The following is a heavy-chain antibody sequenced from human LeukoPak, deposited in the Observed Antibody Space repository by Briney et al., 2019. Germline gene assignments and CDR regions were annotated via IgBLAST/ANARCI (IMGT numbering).Heavy chain of an antibody. V-gene: IGHV4-59*01. D-gene: IGHD3-3*01. J-gene: IGHJ6*03. Sequence: SETLSLTCTVSGGSISSYYWSWIRQPPGKGLEWIGYLYYSGSTNYNPSLKSRVTISVDTSKNQFSLKLSSVTAADTAVYYCARVSSFWSGYYSGGYYYYYMDVWGKGTTVTVSS. CDR3: ARVSSFWSGYYSGGYYYYYMDV. CDR2: LYYSGST. CDR1: GGSISSYY.